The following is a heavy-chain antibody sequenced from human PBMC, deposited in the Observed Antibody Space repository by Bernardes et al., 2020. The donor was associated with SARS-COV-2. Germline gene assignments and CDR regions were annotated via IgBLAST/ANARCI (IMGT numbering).Heavy chain of an antibody. Sequence: GGSLRLSCAASGFTFSSYAMSWVRQAPGKGLEWVSAISGSGGSTYYADSVKGRFTISRDNSKNTLYLQMNSLRAEDTAVYYCAKLMTTVTTRIYWYFDLWGRGTLVTVSS. J-gene: IGHJ2*01. CDR1: GFTFSSYA. CDR2: ISGSGGST. V-gene: IGHV3-23*01. CDR3: AKLMTTVTTRIYWYFDL. D-gene: IGHD4-17*01.